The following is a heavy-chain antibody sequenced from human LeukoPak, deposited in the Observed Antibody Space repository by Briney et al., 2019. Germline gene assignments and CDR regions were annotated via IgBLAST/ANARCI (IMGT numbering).Heavy chain of an antibody. CDR1: GFTFSSYG. CDR2: ISGSGGST. V-gene: IGHV3-23*01. D-gene: IGHD3-10*01. CDR3: AKYGSGSYYNQYYYYMDV. J-gene: IGHJ6*03. Sequence: QSGGSLRLSCAASGFTFSSYGMSWVRQAPGKGLEWVSVISGSGGSTYYADSVKGRFTISRDNSKNTLYLQMNSLRAEDTAVYYCAKYGSGSYYNQYYYYMDVWGKGTTVTVSS.